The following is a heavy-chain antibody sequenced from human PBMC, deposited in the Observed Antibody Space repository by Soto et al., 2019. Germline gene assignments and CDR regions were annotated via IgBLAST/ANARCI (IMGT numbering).Heavy chain of an antibody. CDR1: GYTFSSYG. CDR2: ISGYSALT. J-gene: IGHJ4*02. Sequence: QVQLVQSGAEVKKPGASVKVSCKASGYTFSSYGISWVRQAPGQGLEWMGWISGYSALTYYAQEFQDRVTMATDTSTNTVYMELRSLRSDDTAVYYCAREWDNKSEHSSGWYDDFWGQGTLVTVSS. D-gene: IGHD6-19*01. CDR3: AREWDNKSEHSSGWYDDF. V-gene: IGHV1-18*01.